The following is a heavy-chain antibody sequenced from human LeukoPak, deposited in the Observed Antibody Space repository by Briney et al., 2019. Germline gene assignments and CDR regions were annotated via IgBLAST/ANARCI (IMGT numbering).Heavy chain of an antibody. J-gene: IGHJ4*02. CDR2: IIPIFGTA. D-gene: IGHD3-22*01. Sequence: SVKVSCKASGGTFSSYAIGWVRQAPGQGLEWMGGIIPIFGTANYAQKFQGRVTITADESTSTAYMELSSLRSEDTAVYYCARCYYDSSGYMVRGRALDYWGQGTLVTVSS. V-gene: IGHV1-69*13. CDR1: GGTFSSYA. CDR3: ARCYYDSSGYMVRGRALDY.